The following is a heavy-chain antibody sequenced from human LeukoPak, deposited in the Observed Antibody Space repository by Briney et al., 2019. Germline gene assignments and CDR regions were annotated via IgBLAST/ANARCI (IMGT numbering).Heavy chain of an antibody. CDR1: GGSISSGGYY. Sequence: PSETLSLTCTVSGGSISSGGYYWSWIRQPPGKGLEWIGYIYHSGSTYYNPSLKSRVTISVDRSKYQFSLKLSSVTAADTAGYYCASFSNYHSPFDYWGQGTLVTVSS. D-gene: IGHD4-11*01. CDR3: ASFSNYHSPFDY. V-gene: IGHV4-30-2*01. CDR2: IYHSGST. J-gene: IGHJ4*02.